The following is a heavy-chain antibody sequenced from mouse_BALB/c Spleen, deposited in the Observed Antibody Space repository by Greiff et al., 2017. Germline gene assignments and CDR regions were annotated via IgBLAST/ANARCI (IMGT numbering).Heavy chain of an antibody. V-gene: IGHV6-6*02. CDR1: GFTFSNYW. Sequence: EVKVEESGGGLVQPGGSMKLSCVASGFTFSNYWMNWVRQSPEKGLEWVAEIRLKSNNYATHYAESVKGRFTISRDDSKSSVYLQMNNLRAEDTGIYYCTRLGGYDGAMDYWGQGTSVTVSS. CDR3: TRLGGYDGAMDY. CDR2: IRLKSNNYAT. D-gene: IGHD2-2*01. J-gene: IGHJ4*01.